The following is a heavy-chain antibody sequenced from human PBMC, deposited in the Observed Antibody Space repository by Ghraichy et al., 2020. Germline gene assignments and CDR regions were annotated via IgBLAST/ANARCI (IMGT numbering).Heavy chain of an antibody. J-gene: IGHJ6*02. V-gene: IGHV1-69*13. CDR1: GGTFSSYA. CDR2: IIPIFGTA. D-gene: IGHD3-9*01. CDR3: ASGDYDILTGYPYYYGMDV. Sequence: SVKVSCKASGGTFSSYAISWVRQAPGQGLEWMGGIIPIFGTANYAQKFQGRVTITADESTSTAYMELSSLRSEDTAVYYCASGDYDILTGYPYYYGMDVWGQGTTVTVSS.